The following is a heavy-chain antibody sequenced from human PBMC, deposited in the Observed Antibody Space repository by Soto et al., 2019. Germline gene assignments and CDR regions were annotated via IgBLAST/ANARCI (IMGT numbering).Heavy chain of an antibody. CDR3: ERGPTYSTRPDIVGVGIDY. J-gene: IGHJ4*02. Sequence: SSETLSLTCAVYGGSFSGYYWSWIRQPPGKGQEWIGEINHSGSTNYNPSLKSLVTISVDTSKNQFSLKLSSVTAADTAVYYCERGPTYSTRPDIVGVGIDYWGQGTLVTVSS. V-gene: IGHV4-34*01. CDR2: INHSGST. D-gene: IGHD2-15*01. CDR1: GGSFSGYY.